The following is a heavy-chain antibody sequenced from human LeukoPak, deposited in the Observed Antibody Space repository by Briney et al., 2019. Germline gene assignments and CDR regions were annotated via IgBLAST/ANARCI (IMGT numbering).Heavy chain of an antibody. CDR2: ISYDGSNK. CDR1: GFTFSSYA. Sequence: GESLRLSCAASGFTFSSYAMHWVRQAPGKGLEWVAVISYDGSNKYYADSVKGRFTISRDNSKNTLYLQMNSLRAEDTAVYYCARDFACSSTSCYYRGFDYWGQGTLVTVSS. J-gene: IGHJ4*02. D-gene: IGHD2-2*01. CDR3: ARDFACSSTSCYYRGFDY. V-gene: IGHV3-30-3*01.